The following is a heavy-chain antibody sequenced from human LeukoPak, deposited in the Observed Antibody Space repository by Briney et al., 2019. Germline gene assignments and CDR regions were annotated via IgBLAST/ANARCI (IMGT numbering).Heavy chain of an antibody. V-gene: IGHV3-30*04. Sequence: PGGSLRLSCAASGFTFSSYAMHWVRQAPGKGLEWVAVISYDGSNKYYADSVKGRFTISRDNSKNTLYLQMNSLRAEDTAVYYCARASYYGSGSYSDYWGQGTLVTVSS. J-gene: IGHJ4*02. CDR2: ISYDGSNK. CDR1: GFTFSSYA. D-gene: IGHD3-10*01. CDR3: ARASYYGSGSYSDY.